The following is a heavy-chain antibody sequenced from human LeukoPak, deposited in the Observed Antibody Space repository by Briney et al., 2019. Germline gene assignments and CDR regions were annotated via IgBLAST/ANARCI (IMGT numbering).Heavy chain of an antibody. CDR2: IKQDGSEK. Sequence: GGSLRLSCSASGFTFSAYWMSWVRQAPGKGLEWVANIKQDGSEKYYVDSVEGRFTISRDNAKNSLYLQMNSLRGEDTAVYYCARDTPGEESHWGQGTLVPVSS. D-gene: IGHD2-2*01. CDR3: ARDTPGEESH. V-gene: IGHV3-7*01. CDR1: GFTFSAYW. J-gene: IGHJ4*02.